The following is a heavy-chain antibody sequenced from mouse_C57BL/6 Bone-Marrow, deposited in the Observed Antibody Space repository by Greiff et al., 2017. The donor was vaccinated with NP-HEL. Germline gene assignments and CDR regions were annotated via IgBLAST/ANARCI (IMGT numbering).Heavy chain of an antibody. CDR2: IDPEDGDT. CDR1: GFNIKDYY. J-gene: IGHJ1*03. V-gene: IGHV14-1*01. D-gene: IGHD1-1*01. CDR3: TTRYYYGSTLGWYFDV. Sequence: EVQLQQSGAELVRPGASVKLSCTASGFNIKDYYMHWVKQRPEQGLEWIGRIDPEDGDTEYAPKFQGKATMTADTSSNTAYLQLSSLTSEDTAVYYCTTRYYYGSTLGWYFDVWGTGTTVTVSS.